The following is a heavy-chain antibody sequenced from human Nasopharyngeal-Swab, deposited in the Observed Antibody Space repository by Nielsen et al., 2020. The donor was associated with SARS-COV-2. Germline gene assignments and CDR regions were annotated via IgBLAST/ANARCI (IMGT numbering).Heavy chain of an antibody. CDR1: GGSFSGYY. CDR3: ARVGLGGSYYDYYYYGMDV. D-gene: IGHD1-26*01. Sequence: SETLSLTCAVYGGSFSGYYWSWIRQPPGKGLEWIGEINHSGSTNYNPSLKSRVTISVDTSKSQFSLKLSSVTAADTAVYYCARVGLGGSYYDYYYYGMDVWGQGTTVTVSS. J-gene: IGHJ6*02. V-gene: IGHV4-34*01. CDR2: INHSGST.